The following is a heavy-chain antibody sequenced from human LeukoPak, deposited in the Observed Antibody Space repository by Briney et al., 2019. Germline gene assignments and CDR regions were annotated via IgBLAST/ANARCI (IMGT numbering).Heavy chain of an antibody. CDR2: ISGSGGST. V-gene: IGHV3-23*01. Sequence: GGSLRLSCAASGFTFSSYAMSWVRQAPGKGLEWVSAISGSGGSTYYADSVKGRFTISRDNSKNTLYLQMNSLRAEDTAVYYCAKGSLRGPVGGMDVWGQGTTVTVSS. CDR1: GFTFSSYA. J-gene: IGHJ6*02. CDR3: AKGSLRGPVGGMDV. D-gene: IGHD4-17*01.